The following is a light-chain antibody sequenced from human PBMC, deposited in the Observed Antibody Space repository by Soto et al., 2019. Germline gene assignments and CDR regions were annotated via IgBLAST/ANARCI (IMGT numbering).Light chain of an antibody. CDR1: VLAKKY. J-gene: IGLJ2*01. V-gene: IGLV3-27*01. CDR2: KDS. CDR3: YSAAYNNLV. Sequence: SYELTQPSSVSVSPGETARITCSGDVLAKKYARWFQQKPGQAPVLVIYKDSERPSGIPERFSGSSSGTTVTLTISRAQVEDEADYYFYSAAYNNLVFGGGTKLTVL.